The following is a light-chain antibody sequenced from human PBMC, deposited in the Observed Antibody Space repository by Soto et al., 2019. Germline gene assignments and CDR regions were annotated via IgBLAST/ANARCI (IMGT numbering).Light chain of an antibody. CDR1: QSVYKNF. CDR2: GAS. CDR3: QQYGSSQPT. J-gene: IGKJ4*01. Sequence: EIVLTQSPGTLSLSPGERATLSCRASQSVYKNFLAWYQQKPGQAPRLLINGASNRATGIPDRFSGSGSGTDFALTIDSLEPDDVAVYEGQQYGSSQPTVRRGTRVAIQ. V-gene: IGKV3-20*01.